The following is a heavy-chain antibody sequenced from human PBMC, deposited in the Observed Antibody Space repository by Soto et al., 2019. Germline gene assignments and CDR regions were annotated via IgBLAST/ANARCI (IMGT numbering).Heavy chain of an antibody. CDR2: IYWDDDV. Sequence: SGPKLVNPTQTLTLTCTFSGFSLSTYGEGVGWIRQPPGKALEWLALIYWDDDVRYSPSLRSRLTITKSTSENQVVLTMTNINPVDTAIYYCVHRTVTGVRWFDPWGKGTLVTVSS. V-gene: IGHV2-5*02. CDR1: GFSLSTYGEG. CDR3: VHRTVTGVRWFDP. J-gene: IGHJ5*02. D-gene: IGHD6-19*01.